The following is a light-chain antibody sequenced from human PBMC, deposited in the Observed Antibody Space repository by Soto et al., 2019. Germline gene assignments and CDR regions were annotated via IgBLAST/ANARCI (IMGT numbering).Light chain of an antibody. CDR1: QSVSSN. CDR2: GAS. CDR3: RQYNNWPVT. V-gene: IGKV3-15*01. J-gene: IGKJ1*01. Sequence: EIVMTQSPATLSVSPGERATLSCRASQSVSSNLAWYQQKPGQAPRLLIYGASTRATGIPARFSGSGSGTEFTLTISSLQSEDFAVYYCRQYNNWPVTFGQGTKVDIK.